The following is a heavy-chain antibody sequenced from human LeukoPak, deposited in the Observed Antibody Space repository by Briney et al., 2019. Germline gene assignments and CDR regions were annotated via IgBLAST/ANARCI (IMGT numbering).Heavy chain of an antibody. CDR1: GFTFSSYN. V-gene: IGHV3-21*01. D-gene: IGHD2-21*02. CDR3: SKDPPLCGCDCYSVYQDAFYI. J-gene: IGHJ3*02. Sequence: GGSLRLSCAASGFTFSSYNMNWVRQAPGKGLERFSSISSSSSYIYYADSVRGRFTISRDNAKNSLYLQINSLRAEDTAVYYCSKDPPLCGCDCYSVYQDAFYILGQGTRVTVSS. CDR2: ISSSSSYI.